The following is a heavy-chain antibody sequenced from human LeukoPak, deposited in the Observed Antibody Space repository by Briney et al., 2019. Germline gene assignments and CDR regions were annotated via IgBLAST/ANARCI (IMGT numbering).Heavy chain of an antibody. D-gene: IGHD2-15*01. J-gene: IGHJ5*02. CDR1: GYTFTSYA. CDR3: ARGVLPVVVVARQGDWFDP. CDR2: INTNTGNP. Sequence: GASVKVSCKASGYTFTSYAMNWVRQAPGQGLEWMGWINTNTGNPTYAQGFTGRFVFSLDTSVSTAYLQISSLKAEDTAVYYCARGVLPVVVVARQGDWFDPWGQGTLVTVSS. V-gene: IGHV7-4-1*02.